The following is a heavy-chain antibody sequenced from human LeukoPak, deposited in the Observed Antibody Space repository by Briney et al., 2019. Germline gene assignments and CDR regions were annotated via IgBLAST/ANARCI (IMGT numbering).Heavy chain of an antibody. Sequence: ASVKVSCKVSGYTLTELSMHWVRQAPGKGLEWMGGFDPEDGETIYAQNFQGRVTLTRDTSTSTVYMELSSLRSEDTAVYYCASPGGIVGATNGDDAFDIWGQGTMVTVSS. CDR3: ASPGGIVGATNGDDAFDI. J-gene: IGHJ3*02. D-gene: IGHD1-26*01. CDR2: FDPEDGET. V-gene: IGHV1-24*01. CDR1: GYTLTELS.